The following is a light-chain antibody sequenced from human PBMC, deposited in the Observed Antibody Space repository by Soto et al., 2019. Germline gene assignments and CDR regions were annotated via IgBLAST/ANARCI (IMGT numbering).Light chain of an antibody. V-gene: IGKV3-20*01. J-gene: IGKJ1*01. CDR1: QSVGSAY. Sequence: EIVLTQSPGTLSLSPGERATLSCRASQSVGSAYVGWYQQKPGQAPRLLIFGVSRGATGIPDRFSGSGSGTNFTLTINKVEPEDSAVYYCPHYGRSPSFGRGTKVEIK. CDR2: GVS. CDR3: PHYGRSPS.